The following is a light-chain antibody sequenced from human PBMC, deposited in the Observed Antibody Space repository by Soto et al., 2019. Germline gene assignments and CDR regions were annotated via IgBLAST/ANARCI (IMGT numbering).Light chain of an antibody. J-gene: IGKJ4*01. CDR3: QQYFSYPLT. Sequence: DIQMTQSPSNLSASVGDRVIITCRASQSPGTWMAWYQQKPGTAPVLLIYDVSKLESGVPSRFSGRASGTAFTLTITSLQPDDFATYYCQQYFSYPLTFGGGTKVEIK. CDR2: DVS. V-gene: IGKV1-5*01. CDR1: QSPGTW.